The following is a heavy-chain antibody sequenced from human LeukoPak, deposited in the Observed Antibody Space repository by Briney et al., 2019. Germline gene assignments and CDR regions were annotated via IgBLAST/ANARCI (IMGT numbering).Heavy chain of an antibody. CDR3: SRQNSGWFDP. V-gene: IGHV5-51*07. J-gene: IGHJ5*02. CDR1: GYTFTTYW. Sequence: GESLKTSCKGSGYTFTTYWIGWVHQMPGKGLEWMGIIYPGDSDTTYSPSFQGQVTISADKSISTAYLQWSSLKASDTAMYYCSRQNSGWFDPWGQGTPVTVSS. CDR2: IYPGDSDT. D-gene: IGHD6-25*01.